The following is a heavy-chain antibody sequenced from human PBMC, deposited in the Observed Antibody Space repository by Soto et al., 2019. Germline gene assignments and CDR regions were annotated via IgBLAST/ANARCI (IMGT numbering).Heavy chain of an antibody. Sequence: PGGSLRLSCAASGFTFSSYWMHWVRQAPGKGLVWVSRINSDGSSTSYADSVKGRFTISRDNAKNTLYLQMNSLRAEDTAVYYCASVTYYDILTGYSPFDYWGQGTLVTVSS. D-gene: IGHD3-9*01. V-gene: IGHV3-74*01. CDR3: ASVTYYDILTGYSPFDY. J-gene: IGHJ4*02. CDR2: INSDGSST. CDR1: GFTFSSYW.